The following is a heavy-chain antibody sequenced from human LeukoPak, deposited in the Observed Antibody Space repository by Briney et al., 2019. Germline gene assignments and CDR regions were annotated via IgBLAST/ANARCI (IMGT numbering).Heavy chain of an antibody. D-gene: IGHD4-17*01. CDR1: GFTVSSNY. V-gene: IGHV3-53*01. J-gene: IGHJ4*02. CDR2: IYSGGST. CDR3: AREGHGTTVSYYFDY. Sequence: GGSLRLSCAASGFTVSSNYMSWVRQAPGKGLEWVSVIYSGGSTYYADSVKGRFTISRDNSKNTLYLQMNSLRAEDTAVYYCAREGHGTTVSYYFDYWGQGTLVTVSS.